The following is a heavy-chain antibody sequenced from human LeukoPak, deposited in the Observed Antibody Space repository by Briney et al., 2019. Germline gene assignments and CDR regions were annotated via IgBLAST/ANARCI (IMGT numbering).Heavy chain of an antibody. CDR1: GFTFSDYA. V-gene: IGHV3-30*01. J-gene: IGHJ5*02. Sequence: GRSLRLSCAASGFTFSDYALHWVRQAPGKGLEWVAVISYEGSNKYCADYVTGRFNISRDNSKNTMYLQMNRLSAEDTDVYYCAKGRGFDVYCRAGSCSTFDPWGQGTLVTVSS. D-gene: IGHD2-15*01. CDR2: ISYEGSNK. CDR3: AKGRGFDVYCRAGSCSTFDP.